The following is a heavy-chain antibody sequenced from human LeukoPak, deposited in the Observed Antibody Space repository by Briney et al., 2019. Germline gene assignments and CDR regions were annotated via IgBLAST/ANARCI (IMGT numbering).Heavy chain of an antibody. Sequence: PSQTLSLTCIVSGGSISSGDYYWSWIRQPPGKGLEWIGYIYHSGSTYYNPSLKSRVTISVDTSKNQFSLRLSSVTAADTAVYYCAREGRDFWSGSRGWFDPWGQGTLVTVSS. CDR3: AREGRDFWSGSRGWFDP. V-gene: IGHV4-30-4*01. D-gene: IGHD3-3*01. CDR1: GGSISSGDYY. CDR2: IYHSGST. J-gene: IGHJ5*02.